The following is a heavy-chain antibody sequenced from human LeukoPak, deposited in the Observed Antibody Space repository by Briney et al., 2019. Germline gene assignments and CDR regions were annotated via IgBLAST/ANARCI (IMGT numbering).Heavy chain of an antibody. V-gene: IGHV3-7*01. Sequence: GGSLRLSCAASGFTFSSYWMSWVRQAPGKGLEWVANIKQDGSEKYYVDSVKGRFTISRDNAKNSLYLQMNSLRAEDTAVYYCARERRGYYDFWSGCSNWFDPWGQGTLVTVSS. J-gene: IGHJ5*02. CDR1: GFTFSSYW. CDR2: IKQDGSEK. CDR3: ARERRGYYDFWSGCSNWFDP. D-gene: IGHD3-3*01.